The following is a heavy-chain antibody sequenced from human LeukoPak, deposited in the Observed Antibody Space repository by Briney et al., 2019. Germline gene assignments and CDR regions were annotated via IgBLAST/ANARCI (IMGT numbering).Heavy chain of an antibody. CDR1: GFTFSSYA. D-gene: IGHD6-6*01. V-gene: IGHV3-23*01. J-gene: IGHJ4*02. CDR2: ISGSGGST. Sequence: PGGSLRLSCAASGFTFSSYAMSWVRQAPGKGLEWVSAISGSGGSTYYADSVKGRFTISRDNAKNSLYLQMNSLRAEDTAVYYCARDQEYSSSSGFDYWGQGTLVTVSS. CDR3: ARDQEYSSSSGFDY.